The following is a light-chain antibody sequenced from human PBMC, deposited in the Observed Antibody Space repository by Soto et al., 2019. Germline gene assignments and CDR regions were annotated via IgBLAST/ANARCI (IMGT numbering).Light chain of an antibody. CDR2: GAS. CDR1: QSVNNDY. CDR3: QQSYSAPPRT. V-gene: IGKV3-20*01. Sequence: ETLLTQSPGTLSLSPGERATLSCRATQSVNNDYLAWYQQRPGLAPRLLIFGASGRATGIPDRFSGSGSGTDFSLTISSLQPEDVGTYYCQQSYSAPPRTFGAGTKVDI. J-gene: IGKJ4*01.